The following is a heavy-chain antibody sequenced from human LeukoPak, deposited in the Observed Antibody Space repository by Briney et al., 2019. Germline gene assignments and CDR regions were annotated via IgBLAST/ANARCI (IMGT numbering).Heavy chain of an antibody. D-gene: IGHD4-17*01. CDR2: INHSGGI. V-gene: IGHV4-34*01. Sequence: SETLSLTCAVYGGSFSGYYWSWIRQPPGKGLEWIGEINHSGGINYNPPLKSRVTMSLDTSKNQFSLRLTSVTAADTAVYYCARWITVTNDAFDIWGQGTMVTVSS. CDR3: ARWITVTNDAFDI. J-gene: IGHJ3*02. CDR1: GGSFSGYY.